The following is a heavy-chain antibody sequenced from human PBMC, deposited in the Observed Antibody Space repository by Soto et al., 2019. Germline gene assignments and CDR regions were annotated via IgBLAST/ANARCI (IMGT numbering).Heavy chain of an antibody. Sequence: AAVKVSPKASGYRFSSYGISGLRQPPGQELEWMGWISAYNGNTNYAQNLQSRVTMTTDTSASTAYMELRILRSDDTAGYYCARELESSSGSLRFYYYYGMDVWGQGSTVNVSS. CDR3: ARELESSSGSLRFYYYYGMDV. V-gene: IGHV1-18*04. CDR2: ISAYNGNT. D-gene: IGHD6-6*01. J-gene: IGHJ6*02. CDR1: GYRFSSYG.